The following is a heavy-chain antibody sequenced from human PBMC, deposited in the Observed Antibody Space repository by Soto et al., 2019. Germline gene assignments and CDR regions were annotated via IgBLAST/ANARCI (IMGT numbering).Heavy chain of an antibody. D-gene: IGHD6-19*01. J-gene: IGHJ6*02. CDR3: SRFIMVGGWFDPNYFHGMVV. V-gene: IGHV1-18*01. CDR2: ISGYNGNT. Sequence: QVQLVQSGAEVKKPGASVTVSCKTSGYTLSNYGINWVRQAPGQVLEWMGWISGYNGNTNYAQTVQCRVTMTTDTSTGQVYMELRSLKSDDTAIYYCSRFIMVGGWFDPNYFHGMVVWGQGTTVTVSS. CDR1: GYTLSNYG.